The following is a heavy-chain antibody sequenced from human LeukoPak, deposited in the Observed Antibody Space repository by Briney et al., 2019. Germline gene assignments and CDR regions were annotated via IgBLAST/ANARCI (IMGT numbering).Heavy chain of an antibody. CDR3: TTPAAGPRAEYSQH. D-gene: IGHD6-13*01. Sequence: PGGSLRLSCAASGFTFSSYSMNWVRQAPGKGLEGVSSISDNSVYIYSADSVKGRFATSRDNAKNSLYLQMNSLRAEDTAVYYCTTPAAGPRAEYSQHWGQGTLSPSPQ. CDR1: GFTFSSYS. V-gene: IGHV3-21*01. J-gene: IGHJ1*01. CDR2: ISDNSVYI.